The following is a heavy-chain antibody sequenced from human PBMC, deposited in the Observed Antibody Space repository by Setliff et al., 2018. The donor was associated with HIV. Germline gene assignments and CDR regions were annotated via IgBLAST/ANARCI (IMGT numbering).Heavy chain of an antibody. J-gene: IGHJ1*01. V-gene: IGHV4-59*11. CDR2: IYYSGST. Sequence: SETLSLTCTVSGGSISSHYWSWIRQPPGKGPEWIGYIYYSGSTNYNPSLKSRVTMSVDTSKNQFSLKLSSVTAADTAMYYCASTYYYDSLHFHHWGQGTLVTVSS. D-gene: IGHD3-22*01. CDR1: GGSISSHY. CDR3: ASTYYYDSLHFHH.